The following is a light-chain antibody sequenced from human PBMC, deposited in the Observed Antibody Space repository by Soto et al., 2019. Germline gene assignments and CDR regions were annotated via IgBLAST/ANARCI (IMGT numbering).Light chain of an antibody. CDR1: TSDVGDYNL. V-gene: IGLV2-14*01. J-gene: IGLJ1*01. CDR3: SSYTSSNTLYV. Sequence: QSALAQPASVSGSPGQSIAISCTGTTSDVGDYNLVSWYQQHPGKAPKLMIYDVSNRPSGISDRFPASKSGNTASLTISGLQAEDEADYYCSSYTSSNTLYVFGTGTKVTVL. CDR2: DVS.